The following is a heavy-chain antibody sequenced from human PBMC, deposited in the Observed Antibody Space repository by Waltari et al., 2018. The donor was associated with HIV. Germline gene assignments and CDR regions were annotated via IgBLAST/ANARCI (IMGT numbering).Heavy chain of an antibody. V-gene: IGHV1-8*02. CDR3: ARNSSAKGNRYFYYGLDV. CDR1: EYTFINFD. D-gene: IGHD3-22*01. J-gene: IGHJ6*02. CDR2: KNPESGKT. Sequence: QVHLLQSGPEVKRPGASVKISCKAYEYTFINFDVNWVRQAAGQGPEGLGWKNPESGKTASPYKVEDRVTMTRYVSTDTAYMEMSGLTPEETAIDYCARNSSAKGNRYFYYGLDVWGQGTPVTV.